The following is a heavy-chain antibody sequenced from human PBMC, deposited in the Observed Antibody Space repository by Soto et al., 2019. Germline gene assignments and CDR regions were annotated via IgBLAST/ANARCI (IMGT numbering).Heavy chain of an antibody. V-gene: IGHV1-69*13. J-gene: IGHJ6*02. Sequence: ASVKVSCKASGGTFSSYAISWVRQAPGQGLEWMGGIIPIFGTANYAQKFQGRVTITADESTSTAYMELSSLRSEDTAVYYCARQRLAGSSPHGMDVWGQGTTVTVSS. CDR1: GGTFSSYA. D-gene: IGHD3-3*02. CDR3: ARQRLAGSSPHGMDV. CDR2: IIPIFGTA.